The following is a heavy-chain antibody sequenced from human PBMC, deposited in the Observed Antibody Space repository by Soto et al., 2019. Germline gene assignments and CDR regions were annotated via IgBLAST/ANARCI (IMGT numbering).Heavy chain of an antibody. D-gene: IGHD2-2*01. CDR1: GFTFSTYG. V-gene: IGHV3-21*01. Sequence: EVQLVESGGGLVKPGGSLRLSCAASGFTFSTYGMNWVRQAPGKGLEWVSSISSSSTYIYYTDSLKGRFTISRDNAKNALYLQMNSLRVEDTAVYYCASDWDVAVVPAALDYPPYYGMDVWGQGTTVAASS. CDR2: ISSSSTYI. CDR3: ASDWDVAVVPAALDYPPYYGMDV. J-gene: IGHJ6*02.